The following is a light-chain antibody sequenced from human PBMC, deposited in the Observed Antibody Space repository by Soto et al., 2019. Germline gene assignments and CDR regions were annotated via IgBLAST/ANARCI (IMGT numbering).Light chain of an antibody. CDR3: QQYNDWPGT. J-gene: IGKJ1*01. CDR1: QSVSSN. Sequence: EIVMTQSPATLSVSPGERATLSCRARQSVSSNLAWYQQKPGQAPRLLIYGASTRATDIPARFSGSGSGTEFTLTISSLQSEDFAVYYCQQYNDWPGTFGQGTKVDIK. CDR2: GAS. V-gene: IGKV3-15*01.